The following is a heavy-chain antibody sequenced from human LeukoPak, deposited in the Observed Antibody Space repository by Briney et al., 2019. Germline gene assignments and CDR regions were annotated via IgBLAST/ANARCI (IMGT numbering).Heavy chain of an antibody. CDR3: AKDPSSSWYVNYYYYGMDV. D-gene: IGHD6-13*01. V-gene: IGHV3-23*01. J-gene: IGHJ6*02. CDR1: GFTFSSYA. CDR2: ISGSGGST. Sequence: GGSLRLSCAASGFTFSSYAMSWVRQAPGKGPEWVSAISGSGGSTYYADSVKGRFTISRDNSKNTLYLQMNSLRAEDTAVYYCAKDPSSSWYVNYYYYGMDVWGQGTTVTVSS.